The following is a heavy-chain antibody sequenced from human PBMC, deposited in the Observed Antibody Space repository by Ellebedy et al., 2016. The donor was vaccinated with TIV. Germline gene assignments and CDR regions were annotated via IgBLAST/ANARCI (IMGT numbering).Heavy chain of an antibody. CDR1: GFTFSSYA. V-gene: IGHV3-23*01. CDR3: AKDFDSSGPSFDY. CDR2: ISGSGGST. Sequence: GESLKISCAASGFTFSSYAMSWVRQAPGKGLEWVSAISGSGGSTYYADSVKGRFTISRDNSKNTLYLQMNSLRAEDTAVYYCAKDFDSSGPSFDYWGQGTLVTVSS. D-gene: IGHD3-22*01. J-gene: IGHJ4*02.